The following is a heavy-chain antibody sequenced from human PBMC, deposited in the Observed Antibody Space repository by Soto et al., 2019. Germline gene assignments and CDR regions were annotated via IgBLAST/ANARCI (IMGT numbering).Heavy chain of an antibody. CDR3: ARDPSGNYDSSGPDAFDI. J-gene: IGHJ3*02. CDR1: GFTFMNYW. Sequence: GGSPRLSCAGSGFTFMNYWMHWVLQTPGQGVVWVSQINTDGKWTTYADSVKGRFTISRDNAKNTLYLQMNSLRAEDTAVYYCARDPSGNYDSSGPDAFDIWGQGTMVTVSS. D-gene: IGHD3-22*01. V-gene: IGHV3-74*03. CDR2: INTDGKWT.